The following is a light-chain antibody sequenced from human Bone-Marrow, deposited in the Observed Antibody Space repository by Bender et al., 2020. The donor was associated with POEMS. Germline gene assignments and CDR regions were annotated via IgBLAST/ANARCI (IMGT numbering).Light chain of an antibody. CDR3: CSYSGGVE. Sequence: QSALTQPASVSGSRGQSITISCTGTSSDVGTHNLVSWYQQQPGKAPKLLIYEVTKRPSGISNRFSGSESGNTASLTIFGLQAEDEADYYCCSYSGGVEFGGGTKLTVL. CDR2: EVT. V-gene: IGLV2-23*02. J-gene: IGLJ3*02. CDR1: SSDVGTHNL.